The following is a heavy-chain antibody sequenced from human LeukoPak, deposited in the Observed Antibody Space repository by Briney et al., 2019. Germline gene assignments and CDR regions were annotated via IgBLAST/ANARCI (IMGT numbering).Heavy chain of an antibody. D-gene: IGHD3-22*01. CDR3: ATSRDTSGYYYHFDY. CDR1: GGSISGYY. Sequence: SETLSLTCTVSGGSISGYYWSWIRQPPGKGLEWIGYIYYSGSRNYNPSLESRITISVDTSKNQFSLKLNSVTAADTALYYCATSRDTSGYYYHFDYWGQGILVAVSS. CDR2: IYYSGSR. J-gene: IGHJ4*02. V-gene: IGHV4-59*01.